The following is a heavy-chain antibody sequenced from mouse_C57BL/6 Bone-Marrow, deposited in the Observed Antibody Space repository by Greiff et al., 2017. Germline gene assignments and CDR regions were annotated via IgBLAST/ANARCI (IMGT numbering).Heavy chain of an antibody. CDR3: ARLLRYYFDV. D-gene: IGHD1-1*01. Sequence: QVQLQQSGPELVKPGASVKISCKASGYAFSSSWMNWVKQRPGKGLEWIGRIYPGDGDTNYNGKFKGKATLTADKSSSTAYMQLSSLTSEDSAVYFCARLLRYYFDVWGTGTTVTVSS. CDR1: GYAFSSSW. J-gene: IGHJ1*03. V-gene: IGHV1-82*01. CDR2: IYPGDGDT.